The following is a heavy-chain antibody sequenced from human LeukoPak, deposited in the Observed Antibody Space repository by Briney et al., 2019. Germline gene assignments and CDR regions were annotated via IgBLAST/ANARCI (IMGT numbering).Heavy chain of an antibody. CDR3: ARDPGHYGSESSLDY. CDR1: GFTFSSYS. V-gene: IGHV3-21*01. J-gene: IGHJ4*02. Sequence: GGSLRLSCAASGFTFSSYSMNWVRQAPGKGLEWVSSISSSSGYIYYADSVKGRFTISRDNSKDTLYLQMNSLRAEDTAVYYCARDPGHYGSESSLDYWGQGALVTVSS. D-gene: IGHD3-10*01. CDR2: ISSSSGYI.